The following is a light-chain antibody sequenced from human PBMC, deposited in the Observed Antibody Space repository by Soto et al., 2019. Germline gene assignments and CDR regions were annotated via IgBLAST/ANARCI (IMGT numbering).Light chain of an antibody. CDR3: QQTNSIPFS. J-gene: IGKJ3*01. CDR2: SAS. V-gene: IGKV1-12*01. CDR1: QDISNW. Sequence: DIPMTQSPSSVSASVGDRVTITCRASQDISNWLAWYQQKGGKAPKLLIYSASNLQTGVPSRFIGSGSGTDFTLTISSLQPEDFATYYCQQTNSIPFSFGPGTKVEI.